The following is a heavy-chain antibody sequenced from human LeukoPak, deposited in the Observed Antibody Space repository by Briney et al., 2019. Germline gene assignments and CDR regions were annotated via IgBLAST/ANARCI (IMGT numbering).Heavy chain of an antibody. CDR3: ARESDSSGWYDS. D-gene: IGHD3-22*01. J-gene: IGHJ5*01. Sequence: GGSLRLSYAAPGFSVDVYAIHSARQAPGKGLEWVSLISGDGGSTFYADSVKGRLTISRDNSKNSLYLQMSSLRSDDTALYYCARESDSSGWYDSWGQGTLVTVSS. CDR1: GFSVDVYA. V-gene: IGHV3-43*02. CDR2: ISGDGGST.